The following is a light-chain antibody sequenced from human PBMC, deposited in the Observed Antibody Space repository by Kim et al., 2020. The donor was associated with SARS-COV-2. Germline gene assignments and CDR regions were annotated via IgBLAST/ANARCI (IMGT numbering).Light chain of an antibody. V-gene: IGKV3-20*01. CDR1: QSVSSCY. Sequence: PPGDRATPSCRASQSVSSCYLAWYQQKPGQAPRLLINGASSRATDIPDRFSGSGSGTDFTLTISRLEPEDFAVYYCHQYDSSPRTFGQGTKVDIK. J-gene: IGKJ1*01. CDR3: HQYDSSPRT. CDR2: GAS.